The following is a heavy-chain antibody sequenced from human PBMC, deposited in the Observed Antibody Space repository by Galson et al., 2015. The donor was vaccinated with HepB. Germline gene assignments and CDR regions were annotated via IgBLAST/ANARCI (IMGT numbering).Heavy chain of an antibody. CDR2: IYYGGST. D-gene: IGHD6-19*01. CDR3: ARGRGLSVPGTRFDV. CDR1: GGSISTYY. Sequence: SETLSLTCTISGGSISTYYWVWIRQPPGKGLEWLGFIYYGGSTKYNPSLKSRVTISVDSPKNQFSLRLTSATAADTAVYYCARGRGLSVPGTRFDVWGQGTTVTVSS. V-gene: IGHV4-59*12. J-gene: IGHJ3*01.